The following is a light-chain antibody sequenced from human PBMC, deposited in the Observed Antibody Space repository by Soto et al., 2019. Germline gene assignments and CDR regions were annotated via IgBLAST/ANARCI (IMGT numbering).Light chain of an antibody. Sequence: EIVLTQSPATLSLSPGERATLSCRASQSVSSYLAWYQQKPGQAPRLLIYDASNRATGIPARFSGSGSGTDFTLTISCLQSEDFATYYCQQYYSFPLTFGGGTKVDIK. J-gene: IGKJ4*01. CDR2: DAS. CDR1: QSVSSY. V-gene: IGKV3-11*01. CDR3: QQYYSFPLT.